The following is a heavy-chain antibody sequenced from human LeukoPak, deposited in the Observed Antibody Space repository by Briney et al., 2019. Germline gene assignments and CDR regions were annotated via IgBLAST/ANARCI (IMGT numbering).Heavy chain of an antibody. CDR2: IYPGDSDT. Sequence: GESLKISCKGSGCSFTSYWIGWVRQRPGKSLEGMGIIYPGDSDTRYSPSFQGQVTISADKSISTAYAQSSSLKASDTAMYYCARPGTTVTGDAFDIWGQGTMVTVSS. CDR3: ARPGTTVTGDAFDI. V-gene: IGHV5-51*01. D-gene: IGHD4-11*01. CDR1: GCSFTSYW. J-gene: IGHJ3*02.